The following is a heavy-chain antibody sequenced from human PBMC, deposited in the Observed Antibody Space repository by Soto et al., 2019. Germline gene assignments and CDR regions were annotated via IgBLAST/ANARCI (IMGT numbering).Heavy chain of an antibody. CDR1: GFTLSSYW. CDR3: ARDAYYDFWSGLSHYYYYYMDV. Sequence: GGSLRLSCAASGFTLSSYWMHWVRQAPGKGLVWVSRINSDGSSTSYADSVKGRFTISRDNAKNTLYLQMNSLRAEDTAVYYCARDAYYDFWSGLSHYYYYYMDVWGKGTTVTVSS. J-gene: IGHJ6*03. CDR2: INSDGSST. D-gene: IGHD3-3*01. V-gene: IGHV3-74*01.